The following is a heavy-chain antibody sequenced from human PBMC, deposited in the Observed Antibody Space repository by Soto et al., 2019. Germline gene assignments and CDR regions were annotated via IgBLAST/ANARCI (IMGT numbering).Heavy chain of an antibody. Sequence: PGGSLRLSCAASGFTFSGYAMSWVRQAPGKGLEWVSAISGSGGSTYYADSVKGRFTISRDNSKNTLYLQMNSLRAEDTAVYYCAKVGPITIAVAHFDPWGQGTLVTVSS. CDR3: AKVGPITIAVAHFDP. CDR2: ISGSGGST. D-gene: IGHD6-19*01. J-gene: IGHJ5*02. V-gene: IGHV3-23*01. CDR1: GFTFSGYA.